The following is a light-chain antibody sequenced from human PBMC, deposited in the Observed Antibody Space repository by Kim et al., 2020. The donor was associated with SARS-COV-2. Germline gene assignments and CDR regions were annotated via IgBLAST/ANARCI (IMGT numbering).Light chain of an antibody. CDR2: YKSDSDN. CDR1: SGINVGTYR. J-gene: IGLJ1*01. Sequence: QPVLTQPSSLSASPGASASLTCTLRSGINVGTYRIYWYQQKPGSPPQHLLRYKSDSDNQKGSGVPSRFSGSKDASANAGILLISGLQSEDEADYYCMIWHNSAFVFGTGTKVTVL. CDR3: MIWHNSAFV. V-gene: IGLV5-45*02.